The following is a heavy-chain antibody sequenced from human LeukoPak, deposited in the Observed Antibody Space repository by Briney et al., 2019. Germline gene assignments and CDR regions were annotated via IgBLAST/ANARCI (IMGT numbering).Heavy chain of an antibody. CDR2: ITSGGTT. J-gene: IGHJ6*02. Sequence: GGSLRLSCAASGFTFSTYAMSWVRQAPGKGLEWVSGITSGGTTFYADSVKGRFTISRDNSKNTLYLQMNSLRAEDTAVYYCAKGYGMDVWGQGTTVTVSS. V-gene: IGHV3-23*01. CDR3: AKGYGMDV. CDR1: GFTFSTYA.